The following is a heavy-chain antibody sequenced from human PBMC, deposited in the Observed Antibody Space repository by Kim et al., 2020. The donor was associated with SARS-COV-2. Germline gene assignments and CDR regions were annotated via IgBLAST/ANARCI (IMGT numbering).Heavy chain of an antibody. CDR2: ISAYNGNT. CDR1: GYTFTSYG. J-gene: IGHJ5*02. V-gene: IGHV1-18*01. CDR3: ARSYYYGSGSYLPFDP. D-gene: IGHD3-10*01. Sequence: ASVKVSCKASGYTFTSYGISWVRQAPGQGLEWMGWISAYNGNTNYAQKLQGSVTMTTDTSTSTAYMELRSLRSDDTAVYYCARSYYYGSGSYLPFDPWGQGTLVTVSA.